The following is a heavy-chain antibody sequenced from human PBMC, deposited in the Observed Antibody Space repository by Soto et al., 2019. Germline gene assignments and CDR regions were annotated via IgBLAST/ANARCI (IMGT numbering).Heavy chain of an antibody. V-gene: IGHV3-33*01. J-gene: IGHJ3*02. CDR3: ARENIVVVTAIPDAFDI. CDR1: GFTFSSYG. CDR2: IWYDGSNK. D-gene: IGHD2-21*02. Sequence: QVQLVESGGGVVQPGRSLRLSCAASGFTFSSYGMHWVRQAPGRGLEWVAVIWYDGSNKYYADSVKGRFTISRDNSKNTLYLQMNSLRAEDTAVYYCARENIVVVTAIPDAFDIWGQGTMVTVSS.